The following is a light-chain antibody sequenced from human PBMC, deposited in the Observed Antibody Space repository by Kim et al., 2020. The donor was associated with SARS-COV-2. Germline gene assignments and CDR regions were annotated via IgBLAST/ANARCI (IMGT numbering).Light chain of an antibody. J-gene: IGLJ2*01. V-gene: IGLV3-19*01. CDR3: NSRDSNDNVV. Sequence: SSELTQDPAVSVALGQTVRITCQGDSLRSYYATWYQQKPGQAPIVVIYGKNNRPSGIPDRFSGSNSGNTASLTITGTQAGDEADYYCNSRDSNDNVVFGG. CDR1: SLRSYY. CDR2: GKN.